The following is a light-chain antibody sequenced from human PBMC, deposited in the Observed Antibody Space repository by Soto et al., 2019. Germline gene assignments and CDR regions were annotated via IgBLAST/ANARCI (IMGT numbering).Light chain of an antibody. CDR3: MQALQTPLT. Sequence: DIVMTQSPLSLPVTPGEPASISCRSSQSLLHSNGYNYLDWYLQKPGQSPQLLIYLGSNRASGVPDRFSGSGSCTDFTLKIRRVEAEDVGVYYCMQALQTPLTFGGGTKVEIK. V-gene: IGKV2-28*01. CDR1: QSLLHSNGYNY. CDR2: LGS. J-gene: IGKJ4*01.